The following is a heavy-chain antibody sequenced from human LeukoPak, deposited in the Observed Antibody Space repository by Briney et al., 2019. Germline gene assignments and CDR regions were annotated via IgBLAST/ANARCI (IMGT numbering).Heavy chain of an antibody. CDR1: GGSLSSGSYY. J-gene: IGHJ4*02. V-gene: IGHV4-61*01. Sequence: SETLSLTCTVSGGSLSSGSYYWSWIRQPPGTGLEWIGYIYYSGSTNYNPSLKSRVTISVDTSKNQFSLKLSSVTAADTAVYYCARGGSYYYGSGSYSRSLFDYWGQGTLVTVSS. CDR2: IYYSGST. D-gene: IGHD3-10*01. CDR3: ARGGSYYYGSGSYSRSLFDY.